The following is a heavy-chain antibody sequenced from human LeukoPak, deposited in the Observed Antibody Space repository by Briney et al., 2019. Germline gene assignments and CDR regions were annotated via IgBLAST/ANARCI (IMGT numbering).Heavy chain of an antibody. D-gene: IGHD3-3*01. CDR3: ARWGDSAALYDFWSCYSGSHYYYYYGMDV. V-gene: IGHV4-59*12. CDR1: GGSISSYY. Sequence: PSETLSLTCTVSGGSISSYYWSWIRQPPGKGLEWMGYIYYSGSTNYNPSLKSRATISVDTSKNQFSLKLSSVTAADTAVYYCARWGDSAALYDFWSCYSGSHYYYYYGMDVWGQGTTVTVSS. CDR2: IYYSGST. J-gene: IGHJ6*02.